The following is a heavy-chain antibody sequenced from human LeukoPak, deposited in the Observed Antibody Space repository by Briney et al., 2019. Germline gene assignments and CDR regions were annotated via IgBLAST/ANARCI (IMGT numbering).Heavy chain of an antibody. CDR2: ISAYNGNT. Sequence: ASVKVSCKASGYTFTLYSITWVRQAPGQGLEWMGWISAYNGNTEYAQKLQGRVTMTTDTSTSTAYMELRSLRSDETAVYYCARAGYSYGYLGYLDYWGQGTLVTVSS. CDR3: ARAGYSYGYLGYLDY. V-gene: IGHV1-18*01. D-gene: IGHD5-18*01. CDR1: GYTFTLYS. J-gene: IGHJ4*02.